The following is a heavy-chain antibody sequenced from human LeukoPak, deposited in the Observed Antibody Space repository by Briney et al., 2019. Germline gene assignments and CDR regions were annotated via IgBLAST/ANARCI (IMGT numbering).Heavy chain of an antibody. D-gene: IGHD3-16*01. Sequence: GGSLRLSCVASGFRLSDFWMSWVRQAPGQGLEWVAGIRYDGSAKYYVDSVEGRFTISRDSAKNSLDLQMNSLRAEDTAVYYCARDLGGATDYWGQGTLVTVSS. CDR2: IRYDGSAK. CDR1: GFRLSDFW. CDR3: ARDLGGATDY. V-gene: IGHV3-7*01. J-gene: IGHJ4*02.